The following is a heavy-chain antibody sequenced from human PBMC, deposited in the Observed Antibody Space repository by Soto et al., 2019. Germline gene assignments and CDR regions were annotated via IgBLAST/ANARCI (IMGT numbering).Heavy chain of an antibody. CDR1: DYSIGSGYY. CDR3: ASCGYSYGYLSYYYGMDV. CDR2: IIHSGNT. D-gene: IGHD5-18*01. J-gene: IGHJ6*02. V-gene: IGHV4-38-2*02. Sequence: SETLSLTCTVSDYSIGSGYYWGWIRQPPGKGLEWIGSIIHSGNTNYNPSLKRRVTMSVDTSKNQFSLKLSSVIAADTAVYYCASCGYSYGYLSYYYGMDVWGQGTTVTVSS.